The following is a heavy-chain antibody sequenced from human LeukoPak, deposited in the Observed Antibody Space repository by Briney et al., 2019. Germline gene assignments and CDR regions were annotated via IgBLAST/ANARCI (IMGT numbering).Heavy chain of an antibody. Sequence: PSETLSLTCTVSGGSISSSSYYWGWIRQPPGKGLEWIGYIYYSGSTNYNPSLKSRVTISVDTSKNQFSLKLSSVTAADTAVYYCARDVTMNWFDPWGQGTLVTVSS. V-gene: IGHV4-61*01. J-gene: IGHJ5*02. D-gene: IGHD3-10*01. CDR3: ARDVTMNWFDP. CDR2: IYYSGST. CDR1: GGSISSSSYY.